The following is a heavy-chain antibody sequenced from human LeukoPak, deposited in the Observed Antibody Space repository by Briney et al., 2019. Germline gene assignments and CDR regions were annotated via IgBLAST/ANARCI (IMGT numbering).Heavy chain of an antibody. V-gene: IGHV4-39*01. CDR2: IYYSGST. D-gene: IGHD1-26*01. CDR1: GGXISSSSYY. CDR3: ARWDVYYGMDV. J-gene: IGHJ6*02. Sequence: SETLSLTCTVSGGXISSSSYYWGWIRQPPGKGLEWIGSIYYSGSTYYNPSLKSRVTISVDTSKNQFSLKLSSVTAADTAVYYCARWDVYYGMDVWGQGTTVTVSS.